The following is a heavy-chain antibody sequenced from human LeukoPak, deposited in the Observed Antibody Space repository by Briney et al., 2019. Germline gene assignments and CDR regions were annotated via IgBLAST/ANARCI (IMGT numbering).Heavy chain of an antibody. J-gene: IGHJ4*02. CDR3: ARDVDYYDSSGYIPQFDY. CDR1: GGSISSYC. D-gene: IGHD3-22*01. CDR2: IYKSGST. Sequence: AETLSLTCTVSGGSISSYCWSWIRQPAGKGLEWIGRIYKSGSTNYNPSLKSRVTMSVDTSKNQFSLKLSSVTAADTAVYYCARDVDYYDSSGYIPQFDYWGQGTLVTVSS. V-gene: IGHV4-4*07.